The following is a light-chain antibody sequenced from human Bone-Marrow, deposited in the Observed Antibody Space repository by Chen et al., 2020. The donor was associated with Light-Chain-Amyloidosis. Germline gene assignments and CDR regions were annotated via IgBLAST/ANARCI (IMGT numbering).Light chain of an antibody. CDR3: KEFKSHDMCN. CDR2: QAS. V-gene: IGKV1-5*03. J-gene: IGKJ2*04. Sequence: DIQMTQSPSTLSASVGDRVTITCRASQNIDTYLAWYQHKPGKAPKLLIYQASSLESGVPLRFSGSGSGTEFTLTSSSLQPDDFATYFCKEFKSHDMCNFGQGTKLEIK. CDR1: QNIDTY.